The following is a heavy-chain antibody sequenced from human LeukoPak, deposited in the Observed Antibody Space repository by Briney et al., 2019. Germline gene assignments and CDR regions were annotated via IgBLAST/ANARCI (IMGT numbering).Heavy chain of an antibody. CDR2: INPNSGGT. CDR1: GYTFTGYY. J-gene: IGHJ4*02. V-gene: IGHV1-2*02. CDR3: ARGAGTSWFDY. D-gene: IGHD6-13*01. Sequence: ASVKVSCKASGYTFTGYYMHWVRQAPGQGLEWMGWINPNSGGTNYAQKFQGRVTMTRDTSTSTAYMELSSLTSDDTAVYFCARGAGTSWFDYWGQGTLVTVSS.